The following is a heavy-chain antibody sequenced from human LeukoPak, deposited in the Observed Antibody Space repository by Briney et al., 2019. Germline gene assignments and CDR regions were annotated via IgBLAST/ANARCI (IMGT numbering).Heavy chain of an antibody. CDR1: GFTFTTYW. CDR2: IKEDGSRV. J-gene: IGHJ5*01. D-gene: IGHD5-24*01. Sequence: GGSLRLSCAASGFTFTTYWMSWVRQTPEKGLEWVANIKEDGSRVYYVDSVKGRFTISRDNAKNLLYLQMKSLRAEDTATYYCARDGGGYDSWGQGTLVTVSS. CDR3: ARDGGGYDS. V-gene: IGHV3-7*01.